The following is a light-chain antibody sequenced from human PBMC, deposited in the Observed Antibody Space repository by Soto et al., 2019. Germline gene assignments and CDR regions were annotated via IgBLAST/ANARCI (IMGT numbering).Light chain of an antibody. Sequence: EIQMTQSPSSLSASVGDRVIITCRASQTISSHLNWYQQKPGKAPNLLVYAASSLQSGVPSRFTGSGSGTDFTLTISSLQPEDFATYFCQQSYTTPITFCQGTRLEIK. J-gene: IGKJ5*01. V-gene: IGKV1-39*01. CDR1: QTISSH. CDR3: QQSYTTPIT. CDR2: AAS.